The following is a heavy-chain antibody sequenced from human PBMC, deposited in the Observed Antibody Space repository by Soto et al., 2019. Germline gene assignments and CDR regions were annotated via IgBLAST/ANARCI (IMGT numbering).Heavy chain of an antibody. CDR1: GYTFTSYA. CDR2: INAGNGNT. CDR3: AGRYSSSWGDAFDI. Sequence: QVQLVQSGAEVKKPGASVKVSCKASGYTFTSYAMHWVRQAPGQRLEWMGWINAGNGNTKYSQKFQGRVTITRDTSASTAYMELSSLRSDDTAVYYCAGRYSSSWGDAFDIWGQGTMVTVSS. V-gene: IGHV1-3*01. D-gene: IGHD6-13*01. J-gene: IGHJ3*02.